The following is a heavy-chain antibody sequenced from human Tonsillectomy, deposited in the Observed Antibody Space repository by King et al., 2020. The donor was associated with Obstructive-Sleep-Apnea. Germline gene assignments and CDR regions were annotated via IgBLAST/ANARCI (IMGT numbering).Heavy chain of an antibody. Sequence: VQLQQWGAGLLKPSETLSLTCAVYGGSFSGYYWSCIRQPPGKGLEGIGEINHSGSTTYNPSLKRRVTISVDMSKNQFSLKLSSVTAADTAVYYCAREGTISGWPSFDYWGQGTLVTVSS. J-gene: IGHJ4*02. CDR3: AREGTISGWPSFDY. CDR2: INHSGST. D-gene: IGHD6-19*01. CDR1: GGSFSGYY. V-gene: IGHV4-34*01.